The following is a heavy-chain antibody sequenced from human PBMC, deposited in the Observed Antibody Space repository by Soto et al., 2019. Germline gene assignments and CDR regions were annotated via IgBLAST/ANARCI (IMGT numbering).Heavy chain of an antibody. J-gene: IGHJ4*02. CDR1: GYSISIGYY. D-gene: IGHD6-13*01. V-gene: IGHV4-38-2*02. CDR3: AREDSSSWYVY. Sequence: SETLSITCAFSGYSISIGYYGGWIRQPPGKGLEWIGSIYHSGSTYYNPSLKSRVTISVDTSKNQFSLKLSSVTAADTAVYYCAREDSSSWYVYWGQGTLVTVSS. CDR2: IYHSGST.